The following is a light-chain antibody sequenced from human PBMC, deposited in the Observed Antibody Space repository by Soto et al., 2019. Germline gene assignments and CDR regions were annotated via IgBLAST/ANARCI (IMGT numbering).Light chain of an antibody. Sequence: QPVLTQPPSVSGAPGQRVTIACTGSTSNIGAGSDVHWYQQVPGTALKLLIYGNSYRPSGVPDRFSGSKSGTSASLDITGLQAEDEADYYCQSYDTSLSGSVFGGGTKLTVL. J-gene: IGLJ2*01. CDR3: QSYDTSLSGSV. V-gene: IGLV1-40*01. CDR1: TSNIGAGSD. CDR2: GNS.